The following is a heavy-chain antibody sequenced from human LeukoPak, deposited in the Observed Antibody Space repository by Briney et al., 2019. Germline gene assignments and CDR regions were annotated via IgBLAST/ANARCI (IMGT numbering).Heavy chain of an antibody. V-gene: IGHV4-39*01. J-gene: IGHJ6*02. CDR1: GGSISSSSHN. CDR2: IYYSGTT. CDR3: ASISTSLEYYYYYGMDV. Sequence: PSETLSLTCIVSGGSISSSSHNWGWIRQPPGKGLEWIGSIYYSGTTYYNPSLKSRLTISVDTSKNQFSLKLSSVTAADTAVYYCASISTSLEYYYYYGMDVWGQGTTVTVSS. D-gene: IGHD2-2*01.